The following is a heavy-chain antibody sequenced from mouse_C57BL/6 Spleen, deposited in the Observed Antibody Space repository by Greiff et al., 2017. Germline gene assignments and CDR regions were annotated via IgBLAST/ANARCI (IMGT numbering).Heavy chain of an antibody. D-gene: IGHD1-1*01. J-gene: IGHJ4*01. CDR1: GIDFSRYW. V-gene: IGHV4-1*01. CDR2: INPDSSTI. Sequence: EVKLVESGGGLVQPGGSLKLSCAASGIDFSRYWMSWVRRAPGKGLEWIGEINPDSSTINYAPSLKDKFIISRDNAKNTLYLQMSKVRSEDTALYYCARAYYGSSHYAMDYWGQGTSVTVSS. CDR3: ARAYYGSSHYAMDY.